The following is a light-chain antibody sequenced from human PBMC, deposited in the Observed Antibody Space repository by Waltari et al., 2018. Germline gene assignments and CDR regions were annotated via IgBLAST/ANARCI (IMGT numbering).Light chain of an antibody. CDR2: DAS. Sequence: DIQMTQSPSSLSASLGDRVTITCQASQDIRKNLNWFQQKPGKAPQVLTFDASKSHAPVASRFSGSGSGTDVAFSISSLQPEDRGTYYRQQYANVPLTFGGGTRVEIK. CDR1: QDIRKN. CDR3: QQYANVPLT. J-gene: IGKJ4*02. V-gene: IGKV1-33*01.